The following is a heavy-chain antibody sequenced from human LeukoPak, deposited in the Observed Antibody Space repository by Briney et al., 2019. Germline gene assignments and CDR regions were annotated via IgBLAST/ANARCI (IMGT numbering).Heavy chain of an antibody. D-gene: IGHD3-22*01. CDR3: ARARDITMIVVVDAFDI. Sequence: PGGSLRLSCAASGFTFSDHYMDWVRQAPGKGLEWVGRTRNKANSYTTEYAASVKGRFTISRDDSKNSLYLQMNSLKTEDTAVYYCARARDITMIVVVDAFDIWGQGTMVTVSS. CDR1: GFTFSDHY. CDR2: TRNKANSYTT. J-gene: IGHJ3*02. V-gene: IGHV3-72*01.